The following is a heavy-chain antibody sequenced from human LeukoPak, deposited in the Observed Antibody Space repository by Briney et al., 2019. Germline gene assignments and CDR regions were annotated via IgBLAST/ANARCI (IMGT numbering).Heavy chain of an antibody. J-gene: IGHJ4*02. CDR1: GFSFSNYF. D-gene: IGHD3-16*01. CDR2: ISRTSEYI. Sequence: GGSLRLSCAATGFSFSNYFMNWVRQAPGKGLEWVSSISRTSEYIHYADSVRGRFAISRDNAKNSVYLQMNSLSAEDTAVYFCAGGGDFDYWGQGILVTVSA. CDR3: AGGGDFDY. V-gene: IGHV3-21*01.